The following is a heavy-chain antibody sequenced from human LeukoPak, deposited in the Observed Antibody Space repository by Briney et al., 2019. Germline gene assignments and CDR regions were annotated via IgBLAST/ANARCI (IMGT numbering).Heavy chain of an antibody. CDR1: GYTFTSYD. CDR2: MNPNSGNT. D-gene: IGHD6-6*01. Sequence: ASVKVSCKASGYTFTSYDINWVRQATGQGLEWMGWMNPNSGNTGYAQKFQGRVTITRNTSISTAYMELSSLRSEDTAVYYCARASIAARRYYYYMDVWGKGTTVTVSS. J-gene: IGHJ6*03. V-gene: IGHV1-8*01. CDR3: ARASIAARRYYYYMDV.